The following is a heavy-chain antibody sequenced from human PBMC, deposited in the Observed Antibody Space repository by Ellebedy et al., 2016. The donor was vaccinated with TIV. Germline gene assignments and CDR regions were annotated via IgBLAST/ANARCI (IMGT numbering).Heavy chain of an antibody. J-gene: IGHJ4*02. Sequence: SVKVSXXASGSTFSSYAISWVRQAPGQGLEWMGGIIPIFGTANYAQKFQGRVTITADESTSTAYMELSSLRSEDTAVYYCARTYYYDSSGQGVAFDYWGQGTLVTVSS. D-gene: IGHD3-22*01. V-gene: IGHV1-69*13. CDR2: IIPIFGTA. CDR1: GSTFSSYA. CDR3: ARTYYYDSSGQGVAFDY.